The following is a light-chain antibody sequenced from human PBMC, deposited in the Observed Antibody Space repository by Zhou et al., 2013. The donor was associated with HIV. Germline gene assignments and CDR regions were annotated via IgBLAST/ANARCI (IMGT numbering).Light chain of an antibody. CDR1: QSISSY. J-gene: IGKJ3*01. V-gene: IGKV1-39*01. Sequence: DIQMTQSPSSLSASVGDRVTITCRASQSISSYLNWYQQKPGRAPRLLIYGTSSLQSGVPSRFSGGGSGTDFTLTISSLQPEDFATYYCQQSFGISPFTFGPGTKVDIK. CDR2: GTS. CDR3: QQSFGISPFT.